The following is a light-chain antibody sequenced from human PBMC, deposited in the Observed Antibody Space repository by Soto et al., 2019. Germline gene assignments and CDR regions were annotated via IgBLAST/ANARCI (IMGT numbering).Light chain of an antibody. Sequence: QSALTQPPSASGSPVQSVTISCTGTSSDVGGYNYVAWFQQHPGKAPKLMIYEVTKRPSGVPDRFSGSKSGNTASLTVSGLQAEDEADYYCSSYAGSSTYVFGTGTKLTV. J-gene: IGLJ1*01. CDR2: EVT. CDR3: SSYAGSSTYV. CDR1: SSDVGGYNY. V-gene: IGLV2-8*01.